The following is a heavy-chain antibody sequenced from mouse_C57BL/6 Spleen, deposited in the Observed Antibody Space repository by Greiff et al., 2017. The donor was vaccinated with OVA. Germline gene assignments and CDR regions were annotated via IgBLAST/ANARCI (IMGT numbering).Heavy chain of an antibody. CDR3: ARALYDYDEGPWFAY. J-gene: IGHJ3*01. D-gene: IGHD2-4*01. V-gene: IGHV5-4*01. Sequence: EVQRVASGGGLVKPGGSLKLSCAASGFTFSSYAMSWVRQTPEKRLEWVATISDGGSYTYYPDNVKGRFIISRDNAKNNLYLQMSHLKAEDTAMYYCARALYDYDEGPWFAYWGQGTRVTVSA. CDR2: ISDGGSYT. CDR1: GFTFSSYA.